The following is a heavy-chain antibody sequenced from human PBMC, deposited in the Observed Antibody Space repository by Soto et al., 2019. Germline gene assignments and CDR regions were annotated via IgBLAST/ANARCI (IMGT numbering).Heavy chain of an antibody. CDR1: GYTFTSYD. Sequence: GASVKVSCKASGYTFTSYDINCVRQATGQGLEWMGWMNPNSGNTGYAQKFQGRVTMTRNTSISTAYMELSSLRSEDTAVYYCARVQGSSYDFWSGYPRKFDYWGQGTLVTVSS. V-gene: IGHV1-8*01. D-gene: IGHD3-3*01. CDR3: ARVQGSSYDFWSGYPRKFDY. CDR2: MNPNSGNT. J-gene: IGHJ4*02.